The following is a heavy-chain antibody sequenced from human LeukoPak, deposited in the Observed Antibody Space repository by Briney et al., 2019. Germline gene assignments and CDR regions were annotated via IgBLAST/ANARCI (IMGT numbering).Heavy chain of an antibody. CDR2: ISGSGGST. Sequence: PGGSLRLSCAASGFPFSSYAMSWVPQAPGKGREWFSPISGSGGSTYYADSVKGRFTISRDNSKNTLYLQMNSLRAEDTAVYYCAKDSRAYSSSWYCFGYWGQGTLVTVSS. V-gene: IGHV3-23*01. J-gene: IGHJ4*02. D-gene: IGHD6-13*01. CDR3: AKDSRAYSSSWYCFGY. CDR1: GFPFSSYA.